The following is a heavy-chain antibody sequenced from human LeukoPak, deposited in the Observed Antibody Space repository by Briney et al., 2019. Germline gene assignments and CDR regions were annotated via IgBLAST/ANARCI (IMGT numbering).Heavy chain of an antibody. J-gene: IGHJ4*02. CDR3: ARTGGSGWYSRNYFDY. V-gene: IGHV4-34*01. CDR2: INHSGST. D-gene: IGHD6-19*01. Sequence: SETLSLTCAVYGGSFSGYYWSWIRQPPGKGLEWIGEINHSGSTNYNPSLKSRVTISVDKSKNQFSLKLSSVTAADTAVYYCARTGGSGWYSRNYFDYWGQGTLVTVSS. CDR1: GGSFSGYY.